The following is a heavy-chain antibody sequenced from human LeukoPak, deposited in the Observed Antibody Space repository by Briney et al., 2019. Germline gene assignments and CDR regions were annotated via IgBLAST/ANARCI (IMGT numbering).Heavy chain of an antibody. CDR3: ASGVVVAATASFDP. J-gene: IGHJ5*02. Sequence: SETPSLTCTVSGGSVSSSSYYWSWIRQPPGKGLEWIGYIYYSGSTNYNPSLKSRVTISVDTSKNQFSLKLSSVTAADTAVYYCASGVVVAATASFDPWGQGTLVTVSS. V-gene: IGHV4-61*01. CDR2: IYYSGST. CDR1: GGSVSSSSYY. D-gene: IGHD2-15*01.